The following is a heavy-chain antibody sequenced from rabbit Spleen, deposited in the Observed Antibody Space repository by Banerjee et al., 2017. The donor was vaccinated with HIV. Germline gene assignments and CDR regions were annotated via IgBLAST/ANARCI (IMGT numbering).Heavy chain of an antibody. CDR1: GFDFSSNA. J-gene: IGHJ4*01. CDR3: ARDLAGVIGWNFSL. V-gene: IGHV1S45*01. CDR2: INAVTGKA. D-gene: IGHD4-1*01. Sequence: QEQLVESGGGLVQPEGSLTLTCTASGFDFSSNAMCWVRQAPGKGLEWIACINAVTGKAVYASWAKGRFTFSKTSSTTVTLQMTSLTAADTATYFCARDLAGVIGWNFSLWGPGTLVTVS.